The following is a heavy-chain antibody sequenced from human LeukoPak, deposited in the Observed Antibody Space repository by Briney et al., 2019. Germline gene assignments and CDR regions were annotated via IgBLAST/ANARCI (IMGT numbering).Heavy chain of an antibody. CDR2: TYYSGSI. CDR3: AGLQVGATALDH. CDR1: SASISSYY. J-gene: IGHJ4*02. D-gene: IGHD1-26*01. V-gene: IGHV4-59*01. Sequence: SETLSLTCTVSSASISSYYWTWIRQPPGKELEWVGHTYYSGSIYYHPSLESRVTISIDTSERQFSLKLASLTPEDTGVYFCAGLQVGATALDHWGQGTLVTASS.